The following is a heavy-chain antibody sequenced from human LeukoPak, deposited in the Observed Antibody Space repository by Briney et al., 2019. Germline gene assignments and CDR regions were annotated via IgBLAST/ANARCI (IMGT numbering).Heavy chain of an antibody. J-gene: IGHJ4*02. CDR1: GYTLTELS. V-gene: IGHV1-24*01. CDR2: FDPEDGET. CDR3: ASGGYSYGYCVY. Sequence: GASVKVSCKVSGYTLTELSMHWVRQAPGKGLEWRGGFDPEDGETIYAQKFQGRVTMTEDTSTDTAYMELSSLRSEDTAVYYCASGGYSYGYCVYWGQGTLVTVSS. D-gene: IGHD5-18*01.